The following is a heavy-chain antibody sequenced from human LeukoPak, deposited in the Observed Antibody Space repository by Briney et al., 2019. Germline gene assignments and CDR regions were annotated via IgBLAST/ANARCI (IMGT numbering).Heavy chain of an antibody. CDR1: GDSISSSNYH. V-gene: IGHV4-39*01. CDR2: IYYSGST. Sequence: SETLSLTCTVSGDSISSSNYHWGWIRQPPGKGLEWIGNIYYSGSTYYNPSLKSRVTISVDTSKSQFSLKLSSVTAADTAVYYCTRYSTVSGWFDPWGQRTLVIVDS. D-gene: IGHD6-13*01. CDR3: TRYSTVSGWFDP. J-gene: IGHJ5*02.